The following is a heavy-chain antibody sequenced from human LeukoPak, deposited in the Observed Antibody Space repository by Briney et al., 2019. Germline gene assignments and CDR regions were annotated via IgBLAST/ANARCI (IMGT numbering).Heavy chain of an antibody. Sequence: GGSLRLSCEASGFTFSSYSMNWVRQAPGKGLEWISYISTSTTTIYYANSVKGRFTISRDNAKKSLYLQMNSLRVEDTGVYYCAGWEEEALNTWGKETLLTVSS. CDR2: ISTSTTTI. J-gene: IGHJ5*02. V-gene: IGHV3-48*01. CDR3: AGWEEEALNT. CDR1: GFTFSSYS. D-gene: IGHD1-26*01.